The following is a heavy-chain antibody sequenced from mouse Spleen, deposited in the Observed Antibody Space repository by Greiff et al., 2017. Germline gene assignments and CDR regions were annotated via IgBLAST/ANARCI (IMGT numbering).Heavy chain of an antibody. CDR2: INPNNGGT. D-gene: IGHD2-13*01. V-gene: IGHV1-18*01. Sequence: EVQLQQSGPELVKPGASVKIPCKASGYTFTDYNMDWVKQSHGKSLEWIGDINPNNGGTIYNQKFKGKATLTVDKSSSTAYMELRSLTSEDTAVYYCARSHYGDYLAWFAYWGQGTLVTVSA. J-gene: IGHJ3*01. CDR3: ARSHYGDYLAWFAY. CDR1: GYTFTDYN.